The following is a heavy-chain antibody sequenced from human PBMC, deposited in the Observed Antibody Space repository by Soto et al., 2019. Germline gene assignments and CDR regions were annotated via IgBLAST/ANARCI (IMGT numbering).Heavy chain of an antibody. CDR1: GFTFSSYG. D-gene: IGHD3-22*01. CDR3: AKDNYDSSGYYDSHVDY. J-gene: IGHJ4*02. CDR2: ISYDGSNK. V-gene: IGHV3-30*18. Sequence: QVQLVESGGGVVQPGRSLRLSCAASGFTFSSYGMHWVRQAPGKGLVWVAVISYDGSNKYYADSVKGRFTISRDNSKNTLYLQMNSLRAEDTAVYYCAKDNYDSSGYYDSHVDYWGQGTLVTVSS.